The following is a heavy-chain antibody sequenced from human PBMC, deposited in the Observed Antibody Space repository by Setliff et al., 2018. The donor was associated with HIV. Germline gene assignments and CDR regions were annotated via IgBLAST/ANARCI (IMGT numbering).Heavy chain of an antibody. D-gene: IGHD3-22*01. V-gene: IGHV1-69*13. CDR2: IIPLFGTA. CDR3: ARDNYYDSSGAIGY. Sequence: SVKVSCKASGGTFSSYAISWVRQAPGQGLEWMGGIIPLFGTANYAQKFQDRVTITADESTSTAYMELSSLRSEDTAMYYCARDNYYDSSGAIGYWGQGTLVTVSS. J-gene: IGHJ4*02. CDR1: GGTFSSYA.